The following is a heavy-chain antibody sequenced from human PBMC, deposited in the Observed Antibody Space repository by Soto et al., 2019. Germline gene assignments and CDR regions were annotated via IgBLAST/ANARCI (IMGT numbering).Heavy chain of an antibody. D-gene: IGHD2-15*01. CDR2: INSDGSST. CDR1: GFTFSSYW. V-gene: IGHV3-74*01. Sequence: PGGSLRLSCAASGFTFSSYWMHWVRQAPGKGLVWVSLINSDGSSTSYADSVKGRFTISRDNAKNTLYLQMNSLRAEDTAVYYCASWDIVVVVAEQTAIDYWGQGTLVTVSS. CDR3: ASWDIVVVVAEQTAIDY. J-gene: IGHJ4*02.